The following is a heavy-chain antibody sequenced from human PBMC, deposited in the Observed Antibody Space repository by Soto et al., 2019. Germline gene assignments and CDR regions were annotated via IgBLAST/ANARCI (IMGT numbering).Heavy chain of an antibody. J-gene: IGHJ6*02. CDR1: GGTFGSYA. V-gene: IGHV1-69*12. D-gene: IGHD1-1*01. Sequence: QVQLVQSGAEVKKPGSSVNVSCKASGGTFGSYAISWVRQAPGQGLEWMGGIIPIFGTANYAQKFQGRVTITADESTSTADMELSSLRSEDTAVYYCARSHNTYYYYYGMDVWGQGTTVTVSS. CDR3: ARSHNTYYYYYGMDV. CDR2: IIPIFGTA.